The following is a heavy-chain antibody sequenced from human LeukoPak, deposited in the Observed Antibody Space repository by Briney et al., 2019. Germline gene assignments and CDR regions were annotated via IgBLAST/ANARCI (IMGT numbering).Heavy chain of an antibody. CDR3: ARDSIAAAGTGDLDY. D-gene: IGHD6-13*01. V-gene: IGHV1-2*02. J-gene: IGHJ4*02. CDR2: INPNSGGT. Sequence: ASVKVSCKASGYTFTGYYMHWVRQAPGQGLEWMGWINPNSGGTNYAQKLQGRVTMTTDTSTSTAYMELRSLRSDDTAVYYCARDSIAAAGTGDLDYWGQGTLVTVSS. CDR1: GYTFTGYY.